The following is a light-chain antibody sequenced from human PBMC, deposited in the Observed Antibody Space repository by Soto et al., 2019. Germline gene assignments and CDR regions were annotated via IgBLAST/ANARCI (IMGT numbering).Light chain of an antibody. J-gene: IGLJ2*01. Sequence: SSELTQPPSVSVAPGQTARITCGGNLIGSKSVHWYQQRPGQAPVLVVYDDSDRPSGIPERFSGSNSGNTATLTISWVEAGDEADYYCQVWDSRVVFGGGTKLTVL. V-gene: IGLV3-21*02. CDR3: QVWDSRVV. CDR2: DDS. CDR1: LIGSKS.